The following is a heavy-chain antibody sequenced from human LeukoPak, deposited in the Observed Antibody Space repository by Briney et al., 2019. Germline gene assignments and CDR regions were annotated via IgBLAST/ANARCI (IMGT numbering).Heavy chain of an antibody. J-gene: IGHJ3*02. V-gene: IGHV1-69*13. CDR3: ARDLWAEASSSWYAFDI. D-gene: IGHD6-13*01. CDR2: IIPIFDTS. CDR1: GGTFSSYA. Sequence: RASVKVSCKASGGTFSSYAITWVRQAPGQGLEWMGGIIPIFDTSNYAQKFQGRVKFTSDDSTSTAYMELSSLRSEGTAVYYCARDLWAEASSSWYAFDIWGQGTMVTVSS.